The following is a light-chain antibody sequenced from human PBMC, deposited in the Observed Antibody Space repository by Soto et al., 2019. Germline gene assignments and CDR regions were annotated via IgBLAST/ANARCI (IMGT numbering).Light chain of an antibody. CDR3: SSYTSSSTDV. CDR2: EVS. V-gene: IGLV2-14*01. CDR1: SSDVGGYNY. J-gene: IGLJ1*01. Sequence: QSALTQPASVSGSPGQSITISCTGTSSDVGGYNYVSWYQQHPGKAPKLMIYEVSNRPSGVSNRFSGSKSGNTASLTISGLQAEDEAGYYCSSYTSSSTDVFGPGTKVTVL.